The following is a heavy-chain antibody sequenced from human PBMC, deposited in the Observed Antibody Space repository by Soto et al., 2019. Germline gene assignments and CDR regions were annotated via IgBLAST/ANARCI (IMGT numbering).Heavy chain of an antibody. V-gene: IGHV4-34*01. Sequence: PSETLSLTCAAYGGSFGGYFWSWIRQPPGKGLEWIGESNHSGGTNYNPSLKSRITISLDTSKNQFSLKLSSVTAADTAVYYCARGAVPRHDNFCSGYYFADWFDSWGQGSLVTVSS. J-gene: IGHJ5*01. CDR2: SNHSGGT. CDR1: GGSFGGYF. CDR3: ARGAVPRHDNFCSGYYFADWFDS. D-gene: IGHD3-3*01.